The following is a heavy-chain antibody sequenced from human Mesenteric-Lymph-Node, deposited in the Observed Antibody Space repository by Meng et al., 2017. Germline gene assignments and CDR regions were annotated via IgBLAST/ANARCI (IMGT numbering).Heavy chain of an antibody. CDR3: TTLYGDSIS. D-gene: IGHD4-17*01. CDR1: GGSIRNDQW. J-gene: IGHJ4*02. V-gene: IGHV4-4*02. Sequence: VALQEPRPVLGKTSGTLSLPCDVSGGSIRNDQWGSWVRQAPGKGLEWIGEIYHSGRTNYNPSVKSRVSMSVDKSQNHFSLRLSSVTAADTAVYYCTTLYGDSISWGQGTLVTVSS. CDR2: IYHSGRT.